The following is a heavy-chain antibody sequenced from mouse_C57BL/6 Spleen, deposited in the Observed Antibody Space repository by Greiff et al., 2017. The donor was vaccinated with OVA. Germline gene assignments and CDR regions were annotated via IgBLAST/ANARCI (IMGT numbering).Heavy chain of an antibody. V-gene: IGHV1-81*01. D-gene: IGHD1-1*01. Sequence: VQLQQSGAELARPGASVKLSCKASGYTFTSYGISWVKQRPGQGLEWIGEIYPRSGNTYYNEKFKGKATLTADKSSSTAYMELRSRASDDSAVYFCARPDYYGSSHWYFDVWGTGTTVTVSS. CDR1: GYTFTSYG. J-gene: IGHJ1*03. CDR2: IYPRSGNT. CDR3: ARPDYYGSSHWYFDV.